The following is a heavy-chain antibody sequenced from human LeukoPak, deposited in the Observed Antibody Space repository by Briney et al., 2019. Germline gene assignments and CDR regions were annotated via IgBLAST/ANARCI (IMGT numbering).Heavy chain of an antibody. CDR1: GGSFSSYY. J-gene: IGHJ5*02. V-gene: IGHV4-59*10. D-gene: IGHD3-10*01. Sequence: SETLSLTCAVYGGSFSSYYWSWIRQPAGKGLEWIGRIYTSGSTNYNPSLKSRVTMSVDTSKNQFSLELSSVTAADTAVYYCARGGSMVRGVIIPFDPWGQGTLVTVSS. CDR3: ARGGSMVRGVIIPFDP. CDR2: IYTSGST.